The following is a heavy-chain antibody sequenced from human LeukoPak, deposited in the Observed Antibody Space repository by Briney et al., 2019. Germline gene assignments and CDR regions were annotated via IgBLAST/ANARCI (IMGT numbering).Heavy chain of an antibody. CDR3: ARDSDGYCSGGSCYSAEYFQH. J-gene: IGHJ1*01. V-gene: IGHV4-39*07. CDR1: GGSISSSSYY. D-gene: IGHD2-15*01. CDR2: IYYSGST. Sequence: SETLSLTCTVSGGSISSSSYYWGWIRQPPGKGLEWIGNIYYSGSTYYNPSLKSRVTISVDTSKNQFSLKLRSVTAADTAVYYCARDSDGYCSGGSCYSAEYFQHWGQGTLVTVSS.